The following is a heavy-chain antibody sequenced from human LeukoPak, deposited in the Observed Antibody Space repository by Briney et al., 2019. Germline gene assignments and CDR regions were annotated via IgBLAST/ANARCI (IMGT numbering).Heavy chain of an antibody. CDR1: GYTFTSYA. CDR3: ARDPENTYYYDSSGYYPFDY. V-gene: IGHV1-3*01. D-gene: IGHD3-22*01. Sequence: ASVKVSCKASGYTFTSYAMNWVRQAPGQRLEWMGWINAGNGNTKYSQKFQGRVTITRDTSASTAYMELSSLRSEETAVYYCARDPENTYYYDSSGYYPFDYWGQGTLVTVSS. J-gene: IGHJ4*02. CDR2: INAGNGNT.